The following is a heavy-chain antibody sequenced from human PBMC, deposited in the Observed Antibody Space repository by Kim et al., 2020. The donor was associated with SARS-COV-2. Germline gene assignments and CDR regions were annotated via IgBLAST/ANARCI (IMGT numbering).Heavy chain of an antibody. V-gene: IGHV1-69*06. CDR2: IIPMFETA. D-gene: IGHD6-13*01. J-gene: IGHJ4*02. CDR3: TRRGSSSWYDY. Sequence: SVKVSCKAEGGDFSRYTVSWVRQAPGQGLQWMGGIIPMFETANYAQKFQGRVTITADKSTSTVYMELSSLTSDDTAVYYCTRRGSSSWYDYWGQGTLVTVSS. CDR1: GGDFSRYT.